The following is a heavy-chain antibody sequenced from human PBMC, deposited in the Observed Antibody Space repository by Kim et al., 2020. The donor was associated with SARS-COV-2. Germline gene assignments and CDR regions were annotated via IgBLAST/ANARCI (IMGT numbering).Heavy chain of an antibody. CDR3: ARGEGAAAYFDY. Sequence: YSQKFQGRVPITRDTAASTAYMELSSLRSEDTAVYYCARGEGAAAYFDYWGQGTLVTVSS. V-gene: IGHV1-3*01. D-gene: IGHD2-2*01. J-gene: IGHJ4*02.